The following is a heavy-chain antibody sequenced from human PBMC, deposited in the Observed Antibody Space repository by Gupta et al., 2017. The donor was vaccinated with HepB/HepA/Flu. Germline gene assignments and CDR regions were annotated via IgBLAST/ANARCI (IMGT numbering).Heavy chain of an antibody. CDR2: ISHIGST. Sequence: GGSISNDNWWSWVRQPPGKGLEWIGEISHIGSTNYNPSLKSQVTISADMSKNHFSLNLNSVTAADTAVYYCAGISGGFGRGWFDPWGQGTLVTVSS. D-gene: IGHD3-10*01. J-gene: IGHJ5*02. V-gene: IGHV4-4*02. CDR3: AGISGGFGRGWFDP. CDR1: GGSISNDNW.